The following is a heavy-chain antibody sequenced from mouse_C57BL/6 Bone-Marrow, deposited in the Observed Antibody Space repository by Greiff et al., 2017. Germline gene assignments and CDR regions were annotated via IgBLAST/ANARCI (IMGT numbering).Heavy chain of an antibody. CDR3: ARRYGSSYKYFDV. Sequence: VQGVESGAELARPGASVKMSCKASGYTFTSYTMHWVKQRPGQGLEWIGYINPSSGYTKYNQKFKDKATLTADKSSSTAYMQLSSLTSEDSAVYYCARRYGSSYKYFDVWGTGTTVTVSS. CDR2: INPSSGYT. CDR1: GYTFTSYT. J-gene: IGHJ1*03. V-gene: IGHV1-4*01. D-gene: IGHD1-1*01.